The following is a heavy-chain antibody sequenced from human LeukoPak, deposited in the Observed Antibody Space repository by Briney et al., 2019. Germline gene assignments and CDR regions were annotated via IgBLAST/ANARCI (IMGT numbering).Heavy chain of an antibody. D-gene: IGHD3-9*01. CDR2: IYYTGTT. CDR3: ASGYFGDAFDV. V-gene: IGHV4-59*08. CDR1: GGSISSYY. J-gene: IGHJ3*01. Sequence: ASETLSLTCSVSGGSISSYYWSWIRQPPGKGLEWIGYIYYTGTTNYNPSLKSRVTISVDISKNHFSLKLSSVTAADTAVYYCASGYFGDAFDVWGQGTMVTVSS.